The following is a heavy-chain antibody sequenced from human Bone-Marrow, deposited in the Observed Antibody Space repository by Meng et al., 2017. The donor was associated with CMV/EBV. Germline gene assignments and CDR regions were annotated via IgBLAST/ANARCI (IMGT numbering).Heavy chain of an antibody. CDR3: SRTHNASGWYYFDY. D-gene: IGHD6-19*01. J-gene: IGHJ4*02. V-gene: IGHV1-2*02. Sequence: ASVKVSCKASGYNFTGYYMHWVRQAPGQGLEWMGWINPNSGGTNYARKFQGRITMTRDTSISTAYMELRRLRSDDTAVYYCSRTHNASGWYYFDYWGQGTLVTVSS. CDR1: GYNFTGYY. CDR2: INPNSGGT.